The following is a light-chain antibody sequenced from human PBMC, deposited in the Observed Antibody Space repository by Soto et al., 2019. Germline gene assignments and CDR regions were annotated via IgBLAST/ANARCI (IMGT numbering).Light chain of an antibody. J-gene: IGKJ4*01. CDR1: QSVRTN. CDR2: GAS. Sequence: EIVMTQSPGTLSVSPGERATLSCRASQSVRTNVAWYQQRPGQAPRLLIYGASSRATGVPARFGGSGSGTEFPLTISSLQSEDVAVYYCQQYTNCPPGALTFGGGPKVDIK. V-gene: IGKV3-15*01. CDR3: QQYTNCPPGALT.